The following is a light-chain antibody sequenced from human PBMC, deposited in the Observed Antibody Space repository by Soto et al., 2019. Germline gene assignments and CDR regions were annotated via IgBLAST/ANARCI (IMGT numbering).Light chain of an antibody. CDR1: QSVLYSSNNKNY. CDR3: HQYGSSPHT. CDR2: TAS. J-gene: IGKJ5*01. V-gene: IGKV4-1*01. Sequence: DIVMTQSPDSLAVSLGERATINCKSSQSVLYSSNNKNYLAWFQQKPGQAPRLLISTASSRATGIPDRFSGSGSGTDFTLTISRLEPEDFAVYYCHQYGSSPHTFGQGTRLEIK.